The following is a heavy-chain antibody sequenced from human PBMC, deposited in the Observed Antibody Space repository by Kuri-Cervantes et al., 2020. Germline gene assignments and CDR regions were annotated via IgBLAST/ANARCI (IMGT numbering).Heavy chain of an antibody. J-gene: IGHJ4*02. Sequence: GGSLRLSCKGSGYSFTSYWIGWVRQMPGKGLEWMGIIYPGDSDTRYSPSFQGQVTISADKSISTAYLQWSSLKSEDTAVYYCARDDCDDSSGYYTYFDYWGQGTLVTVSS. CDR2: IYPGDSDT. V-gene: IGHV5-51*01. CDR3: ARDDCDDSSGYYTYFDY. D-gene: IGHD3-22*01. CDR1: GYSFTSYW.